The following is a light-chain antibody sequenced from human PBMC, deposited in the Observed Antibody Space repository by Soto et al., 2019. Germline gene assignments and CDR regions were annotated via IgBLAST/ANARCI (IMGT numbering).Light chain of an antibody. CDR1: QNINSW. Sequence: DIQMTQSPSTLSASVGDRVTITCRASQNINSWLAWYQQQPGKAPNLLIYKASSLNSGVPSRFSGSGSGTEFTITISSLQPEDFATYYCQQYNSYLTFGQGTKLEIK. CDR2: KAS. V-gene: IGKV1-5*03. J-gene: IGKJ2*01. CDR3: QQYNSYLT.